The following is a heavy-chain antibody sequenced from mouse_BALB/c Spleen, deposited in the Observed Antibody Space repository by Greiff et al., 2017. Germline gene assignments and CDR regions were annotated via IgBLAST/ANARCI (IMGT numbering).Heavy chain of an antibody. V-gene: IGHV7-1*02. Sequence: EVKLMESGGGLVQPGGSLRLSCATSGFTFSDFYMEWVRQPPGKRLEWIAASRNKANDYTTEYSASVKGRFIVSRDTSQSILYLQMNALRAEDTAIYYCARGNWEYFDVWGAGTTVTVSS. J-gene: IGHJ1*01. CDR3: ARGNWEYFDV. CDR1: GFTFSDFY. CDR2: SRNKANDYTT. D-gene: IGHD4-1*01.